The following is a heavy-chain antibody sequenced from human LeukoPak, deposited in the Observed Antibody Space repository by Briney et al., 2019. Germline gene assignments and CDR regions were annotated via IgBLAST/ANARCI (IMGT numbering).Heavy chain of an antibody. D-gene: IGHD3-22*01. CDR1: GYSFTSYW. CDR2: IYPGDSDT. J-gene: IGHJ4*02. CDR3: ARNRYYYDFSGYYVDY. Sequence: GESLKISCKGSGYSFTSYWIGWVRQMPGKGLEWMGIIYPGDSDTRYSPSFQGQVTISADKSISTAYLQWSSLRASDTAMYYRARNRYYYDFSGYYVDYWGQGTLVTVSS. V-gene: IGHV5-51*01.